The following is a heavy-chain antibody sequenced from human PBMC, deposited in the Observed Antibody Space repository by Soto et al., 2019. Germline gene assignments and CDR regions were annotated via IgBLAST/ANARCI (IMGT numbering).Heavy chain of an antibody. D-gene: IGHD7-27*01. CDR3: ARDGDGV. Sequence: QVQLQESGPGLVKPSETLSLTCTVSGGSISRYYWSWIRQPPGKGLEWIGYIYYSGSTNYNPSLKSRVTISVDTSKNQFSLELSSVTAADTAVYYCARDGDGVWGQGTLVTVSS. CDR1: GGSISRYY. J-gene: IGHJ4*02. CDR2: IYYSGST. V-gene: IGHV4-59*01.